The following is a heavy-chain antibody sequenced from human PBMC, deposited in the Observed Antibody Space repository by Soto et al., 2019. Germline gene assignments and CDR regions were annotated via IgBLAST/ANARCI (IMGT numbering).Heavy chain of an antibody. J-gene: IGHJ6*02. CDR1: GGSISSYY. D-gene: IGHD6-19*01. Sequence: QVQLQESGPGLVKPSETLSLTCTVSGGSISSYYWSWIRQPPGKGLEWIGYIYYSGSTNYNPSLKSRVTISVDTSKNQFSLKLSSVTAADTDVYYCAREGSGWYRNGMDVWGQGTTVTVSS. CDR2: IYYSGST. CDR3: AREGSGWYRNGMDV. V-gene: IGHV4-59*01.